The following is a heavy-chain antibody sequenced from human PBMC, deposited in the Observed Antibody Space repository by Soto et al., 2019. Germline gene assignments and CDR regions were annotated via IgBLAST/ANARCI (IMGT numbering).Heavy chain of an antibody. J-gene: IGHJ6*02. CDR1: GGTFSSYA. Sequence: SVKVSCKASGGTFSSYAISWVRQAPGQGLEWMGGIIPIFGTANYAQKFQGRVTITADESTSTAYMELSSLRSEDTAVYYCARAFTMVRGVNPDYYYYGMDVWGQGTTVTVSS. D-gene: IGHD3-10*01. CDR3: ARAFTMVRGVNPDYYYYGMDV. CDR2: IIPIFGTA. V-gene: IGHV1-69*13.